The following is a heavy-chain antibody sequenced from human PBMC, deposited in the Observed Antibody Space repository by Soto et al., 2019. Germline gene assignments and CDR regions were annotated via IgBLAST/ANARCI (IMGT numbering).Heavy chain of an antibody. Sequence: GGSLRLSCAASGFTFSSYWMSWVRQAPGKGLEWVANIKQDGSEKYYVDSVKGRFTISRDNAKNSLYLQMNSLRAEDTVVYYCARGTYYDFWSGYLRSYYYYMDVWGKGTTVTVSS. CDR1: GFTFSSYW. V-gene: IGHV3-7*01. J-gene: IGHJ6*03. D-gene: IGHD3-3*01. CDR2: IKQDGSEK. CDR3: ARGTYYDFWSGYLRSYYYYMDV.